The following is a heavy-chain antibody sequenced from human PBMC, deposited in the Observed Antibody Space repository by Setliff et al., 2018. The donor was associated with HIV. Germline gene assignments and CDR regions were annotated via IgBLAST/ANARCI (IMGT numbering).Heavy chain of an antibody. D-gene: IGHD3-22*01. CDR3: ASGEPYYYDSTGYSGNYFDY. V-gene: IGHV4-4*02. CDR1: GASDINYIW. CDR2: VYHTGST. Sequence: PSETLSLTCAVSGASDINYIWWSWVRQPPGKGLEWIGEVYHTGSTNYNPSLKSRVTFSVDKSKNQFSLKLASVTAADTAVYYCASGEPYYYDSTGYSGNYFDYWGQGTLVTVSS. J-gene: IGHJ4*02.